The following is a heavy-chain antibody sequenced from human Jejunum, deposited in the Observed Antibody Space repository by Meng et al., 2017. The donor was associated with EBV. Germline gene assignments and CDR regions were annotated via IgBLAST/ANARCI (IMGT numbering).Heavy chain of an antibody. CDR3: AKDRNYYIDY. CDR1: GFTFSGFW. Sequence: VLVAGSGGGLIQPGVSLRLSCAASGFTFSGFWMYWVRQVPGKGLVWISRINGDGSRTTYADSVKDRFTISRDNAKNTLYLQMNSLRAEDTAVYYCAKDRNYYIDYWGQGTLVTVSS. V-gene: IGHV3-74*01. CDR2: INGDGSRT. J-gene: IGHJ4*02.